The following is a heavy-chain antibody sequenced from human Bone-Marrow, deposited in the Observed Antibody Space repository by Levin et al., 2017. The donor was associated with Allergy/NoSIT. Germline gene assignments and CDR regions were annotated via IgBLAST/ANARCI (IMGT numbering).Heavy chain of an antibody. Sequence: GESPKISCVASGFTFSSYWMTWVRQAPGKGLEWVANIKQDGSQKYYEDSVKGRFTISTDNARNSLYLLMNRLRADDTAVYDCARSWADNGDSYTHYYFLDVWGQGTTVIVSS. V-gene: IGHV3-7*01. J-gene: IGHJ6*02. CDR2: IKQDGSQK. CDR1: GFTFSSYW. D-gene: IGHD2-21*01. CDR3: ARSWADNGDSYTHYYFLDV.